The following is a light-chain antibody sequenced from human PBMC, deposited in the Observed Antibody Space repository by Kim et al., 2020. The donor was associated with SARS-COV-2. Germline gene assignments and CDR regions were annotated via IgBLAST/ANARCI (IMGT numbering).Light chain of an antibody. CDR3: QSCDSSLGAVV. V-gene: IGLV1-40*01. J-gene: IGLJ2*01. CDR1: STTSVADND. Sequence: GSNTCTRSSTTSVADNDVRSNNAIPNTAPNPRVVGNNNRPSGLHDRFSGSKSGTSASRAIAGLQAEDEADYYCQSCDSSLGAVVFGGGTQLTVL. CDR2: GNN.